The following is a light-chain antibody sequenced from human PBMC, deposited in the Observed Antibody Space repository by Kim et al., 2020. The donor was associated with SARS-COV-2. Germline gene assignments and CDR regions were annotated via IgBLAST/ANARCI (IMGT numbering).Light chain of an antibody. J-gene: IGLJ1*01. V-gene: IGLV2-14*03. CDR1: SSDIGGFDY. CDR3: SSYTTIYSYV. Sequence: GQSITISCTGTSSDIGGFDYVSWYQQRPGKAPKLLIYGVTHRPSGFPDRFSGSKSGNTASLTISGLQAEDEADYYYSSYTTIYSYVFGTGTKVTVL. CDR2: GVT.